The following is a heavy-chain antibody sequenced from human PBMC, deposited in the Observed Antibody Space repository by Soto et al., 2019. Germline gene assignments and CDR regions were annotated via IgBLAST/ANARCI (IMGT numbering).Heavy chain of an antibody. D-gene: IGHD3-16*01. CDR3: ARVPSPFDYYYAMDV. J-gene: IGHJ6*02. CDR1: GDSISSGNKY. V-gene: IGHV4-30-4*01. CDR2: IFSSGTT. Sequence: SETLSLTCTVSGDSISSGNKYWSWIRQPPGKGLEWIGYIFSSGTTYYNPSLKSRLTMSLDASQNQFSLKLNSLTDADTAVYFCARVPSPFDYYYAMDVWGQGTPVTVYS.